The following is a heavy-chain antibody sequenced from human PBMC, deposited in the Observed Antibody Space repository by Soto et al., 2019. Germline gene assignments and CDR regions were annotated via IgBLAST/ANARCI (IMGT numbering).Heavy chain of an antibody. D-gene: IGHD5-12*01. CDR2: ISGSSDRT. J-gene: IGHJ3*01. Sequence: EGQVVESGGDLVQPGGSLRLSCAASGCTIRNYAMSWVRQAPGKALEWVSGISGSSDRTYYADSVKGRFTISKDTSSNTLYLEMNSLRVEDTAVYHCEGSWTWGQGTMVTVSS. CDR3: EGSWT. V-gene: IGHV3-23*04. CDR1: GCTIRNYA.